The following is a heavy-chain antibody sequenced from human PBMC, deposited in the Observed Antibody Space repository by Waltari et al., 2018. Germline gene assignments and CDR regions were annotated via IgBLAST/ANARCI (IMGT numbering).Heavy chain of an antibody. J-gene: IGHJ4*02. CDR3: SRQVLGYCTSAACRRLES. CDR2: IYHAGDT. V-gene: IGHV4-38-2*01. D-gene: IGHD2-2*03. CDR1: GYSINSGYY. Sequence: QVQLQESGPGLVKPSETLSLTCDVSGYSINSGYYWGWIQQSPGKGLEWIATIYHAGDTFYNPSLKSRVTISMDTSKNQFSLKLNSVTAADTAVYFCSRQVLGYCTSAACRRLESWGQGTLVTVSS.